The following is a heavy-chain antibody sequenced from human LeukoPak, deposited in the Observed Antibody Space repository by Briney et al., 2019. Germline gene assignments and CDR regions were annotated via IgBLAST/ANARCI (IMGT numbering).Heavy chain of an antibody. CDR2: IIPILGIA. V-gene: IGHV1-69*04. Sequence: GASVKVSCKASGGTFSSYTISWVRQAPGQGLEWMGMIIPILGIANYAQKFQGRVTITADKSTSTAYMELSSLRSEDTAVYYCARDQRTRYCSGGSCYSDWFDPWGQGTLVTVSS. J-gene: IGHJ5*02. CDR1: GGTFSSYT. CDR3: ARDQRTRYCSGGSCYSDWFDP. D-gene: IGHD2-15*01.